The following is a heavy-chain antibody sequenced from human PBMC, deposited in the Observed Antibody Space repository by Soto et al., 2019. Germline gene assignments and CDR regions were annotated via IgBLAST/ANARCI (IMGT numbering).Heavy chain of an antibody. V-gene: IGHV5-51*01. Sequence: GESLKISCKGSGYSFTSYWVGWVRQMPGKGLEWVGIIYPGDSDTRYSPSFQGQVTISADKSISTAYLQWSSLKASDTAMYYCARPTYYYDSSGPRYYGMDVWGQGTTVTVSS. CDR2: IYPGDSDT. J-gene: IGHJ6*02. CDR3: ARPTYYYDSSGPRYYGMDV. CDR1: GYSFTSYW. D-gene: IGHD3-22*01.